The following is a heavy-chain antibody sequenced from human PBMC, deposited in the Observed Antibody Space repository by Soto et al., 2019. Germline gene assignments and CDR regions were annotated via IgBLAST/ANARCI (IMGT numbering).Heavy chain of an antibody. V-gene: IGHV3-15*07. J-gene: IGHJ4*02. CDR1: GFTFSNAW. CDR3: TTDLTGGYSGYDYARYFDY. Sequence: EVQLVESGGGLVKPGGSLRLSCAASGFTFSNAWMNWVRQAPGKGLEWVGRIKSKTDGGTTDYAAPVKGRFTISRDDSKDTLYLKMNSLKTEDTAVYYSTTDLTGGYSGYDYARYFDYWGKGTLVTVSS. CDR2: IKSKTDGGTT. D-gene: IGHD5-12*01.